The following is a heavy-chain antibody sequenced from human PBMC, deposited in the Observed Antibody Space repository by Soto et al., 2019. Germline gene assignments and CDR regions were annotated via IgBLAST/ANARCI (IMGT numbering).Heavy chain of an antibody. J-gene: IGHJ4*02. V-gene: IGHV4-59*01. Sequence: IRQPPGKGLEWIGYIYYRGNTNYNPSLKSRVTISIDTSKNQFSLKLSSVTAADTAVYYCARTRTYDSSGYYFQSFYYFDYWGQGTLVTVS. D-gene: IGHD3-22*01. CDR3: ARTRTYDSSGYYFQSFYYFDY. CDR2: IYYRGNT.